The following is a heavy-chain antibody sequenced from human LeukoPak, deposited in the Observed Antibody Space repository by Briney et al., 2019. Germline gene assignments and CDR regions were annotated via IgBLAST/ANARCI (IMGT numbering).Heavy chain of an antibody. D-gene: IGHD3-16*02. Sequence: SQTLSLTCTVSGGSISSGDYYWSWIRQPPGKGLEWIGYMYYSGSTYYNPSLKSRVVISVDTSKNQFSLKLSSVTAADTAVYYCARHIGGGIEDMDVWGKGTKVIVSS. V-gene: IGHV4-30-4*01. CDR2: MYYSGST. CDR1: GGSISSGDYY. J-gene: IGHJ6*03. CDR3: ARHIGGGIEDMDV.